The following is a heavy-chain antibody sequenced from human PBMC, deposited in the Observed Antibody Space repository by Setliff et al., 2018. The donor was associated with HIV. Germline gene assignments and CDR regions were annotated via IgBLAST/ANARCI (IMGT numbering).Heavy chain of an antibody. CDR2: VDWAGGVT. CDR3: VKDGSATGRYSSYMDV. CDR1: GFTFNNSA. J-gene: IGHJ6*03. Sequence: GGSLRLSCEGSGFTFNNSAMHWVRQSPGKGLEWVAGVDWAGGVTAYGDFAKGRCTISRDNVKNSLYLQMHSLTTEDTASYFCVKDGSATGRYSSYMDVWGKGTTVTVSS. V-gene: IGHV3-9*01. D-gene: IGHD3-9*01.